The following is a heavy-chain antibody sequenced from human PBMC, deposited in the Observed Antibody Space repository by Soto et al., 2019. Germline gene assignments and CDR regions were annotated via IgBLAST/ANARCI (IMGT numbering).Heavy chain of an antibody. Sequence: SETLSLTCAVSGGSISSGGYSWSWIRQPPGKGLEWIGYIYHSGSTYYNPSLKSRATISVDRSKNQFSLKLSSVTAADTAVYYCARLGDSSGYVDYWGQGTLVTVSS. CDR2: IYHSGST. V-gene: IGHV4-30-2*01. D-gene: IGHD3-22*01. J-gene: IGHJ4*02. CDR1: GGSISSGGYS. CDR3: ARLGDSSGYVDY.